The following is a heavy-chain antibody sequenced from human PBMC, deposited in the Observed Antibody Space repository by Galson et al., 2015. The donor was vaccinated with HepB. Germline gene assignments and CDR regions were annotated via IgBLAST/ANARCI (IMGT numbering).Heavy chain of an antibody. CDR1: GFTFSSYS. J-gene: IGHJ5*02. Sequence: SLRLSCAASGFTFSSYSMNWVRQAPGKGLEWVSSISSSSSYIYYADSVKGRFTISRDNAKNSLYLQMNSLRAEDTAVSYCARALAAAGGGWFDPWGQGTLVTVSS. CDR2: ISSSSSYI. D-gene: IGHD6-13*01. V-gene: IGHV3-21*01. CDR3: ARALAAAGGGWFDP.